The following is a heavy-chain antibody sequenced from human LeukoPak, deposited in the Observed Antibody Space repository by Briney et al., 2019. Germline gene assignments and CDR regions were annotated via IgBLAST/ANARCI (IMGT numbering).Heavy chain of an antibody. J-gene: IGHJ5*02. CDR1: GFIFSDHA. CDR3: ARDPVRQGGSKNYDANWFDP. V-gene: IGHV3-64*01. D-gene: IGHD3-10*01. CDR2: ISSSGGST. Sequence: AGGSLRLSCAASGFIFSDHAMNWVRQAPGKGLEYVSAISSSGGSTYYANSVRGRFTISRDNSKNTPYLQMGSLRAEDMAVYYCARDPVRQGGSKNYDANWFDPWGQGTLVTVSS.